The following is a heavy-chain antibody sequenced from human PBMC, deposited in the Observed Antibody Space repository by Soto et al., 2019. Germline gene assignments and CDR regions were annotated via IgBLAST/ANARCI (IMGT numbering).Heavy chain of an antibody. Sequence: GFTFSSYGMHWVRQAPGKGLEWVAVIRYDGSNKHYADSVKGRFTISRDNSKNTLYLQMNSLKIEDTAVYYCARGFSSSSGLDYWGQGTLVTVSS. CDR2: IRYDGSNK. CDR1: GFTFSSYG. J-gene: IGHJ4*02. D-gene: IGHD6-6*01. CDR3: ARGFSSSSGLDY. V-gene: IGHV3-33*01.